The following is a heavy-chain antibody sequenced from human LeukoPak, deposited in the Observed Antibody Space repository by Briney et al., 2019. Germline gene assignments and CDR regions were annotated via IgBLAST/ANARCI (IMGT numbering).Heavy chain of an antibody. CDR3: ATTYYYDSSGYRQKPHAFDI. CDR1: GGSISSSSYY. CDR2: IYYSGST. V-gene: IGHV4-39*07. Sequence: SETLSLTCTVSGGSISSSSYYWGWIRQPPGKGLEWIGSIYYSGSTYYNPSLKSRVTISVDTSKNQFSLKLSSVTAADTAVYYCATTYYYDSSGYRQKPHAFDIWGQGTMVTVSS. D-gene: IGHD3-22*01. J-gene: IGHJ3*02.